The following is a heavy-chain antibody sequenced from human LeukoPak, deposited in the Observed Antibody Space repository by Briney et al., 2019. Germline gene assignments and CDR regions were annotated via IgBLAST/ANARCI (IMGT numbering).Heavy chain of an antibody. J-gene: IGHJ4*02. D-gene: IGHD6-13*01. CDR2: INPNTGGT. CDR3: ARDSATAAAAELDY. Sequence: ASVKVSCKASGCTFTGNYIHWVRQAPGQGLEWMGWINPNTGGTKYAQKFQGRVTMTRDTSISAAYMELTWLKSDDTVVYYCARDSATAAAAELDYWGQGTLVTVSS. CDR1: GCTFTGNY. V-gene: IGHV1-2*02.